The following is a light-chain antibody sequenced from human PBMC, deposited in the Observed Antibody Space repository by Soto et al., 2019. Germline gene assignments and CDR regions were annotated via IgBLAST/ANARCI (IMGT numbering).Light chain of an antibody. CDR1: QNVSAAY. V-gene: IGKV3-20*01. CDR3: QQYFSSPRT. CDR2: GAS. Sequence: EIVLTQSPGTLSLSPGERATLSCRASQNVSAAYLAWYQQKPGQAPRLLIFGASSRATAIPDTFSGMGSGTGFTLTISGLEPEDFVVYYCQQYFSSPRTFGPGTKVGIK. J-gene: IGKJ1*01.